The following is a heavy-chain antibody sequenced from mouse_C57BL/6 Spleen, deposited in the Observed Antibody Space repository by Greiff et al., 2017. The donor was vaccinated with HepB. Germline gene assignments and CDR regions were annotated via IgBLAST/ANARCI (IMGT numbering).Heavy chain of an antibody. CDR2: IQHKSGST. CDR3: ARQVTTVVADDY. CDR1: GYTFTSYG. V-gene: IGHV1-64*01. Sequence: VQLQQPGAELVKPGASVKLSCKASGYTFTSYGRHWVKQRPGQGLEWIGMIQHKSGSTNYNEKFKSKATLTVDKSSSTAYMQLSSLTSEDSAVYYCARQVTTVVADDYWGQGTTRTGSS. J-gene: IGHJ2*01. D-gene: IGHD1-1*01.